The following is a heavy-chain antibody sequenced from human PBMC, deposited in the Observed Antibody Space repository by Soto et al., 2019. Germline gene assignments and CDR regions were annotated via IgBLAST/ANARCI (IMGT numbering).Heavy chain of an antibody. CDR3: ARDRDDSSGYFSL. CDR1: GDTFRNYG. V-gene: IGHV1-69*11. J-gene: IGHJ2*01. Sequence: QGQLVQSGPEVKSLGSSVKVSCKASGDTFRNYGFNWVRQAPGQGLEWMGGIIPILATADYAQRFQGRVTITADDSTATAYMELNILRSEDTAAYFCARDRDDSSGYFSLWCRGTLVTVSS. CDR2: IIPILATA. D-gene: IGHD3-22*01.